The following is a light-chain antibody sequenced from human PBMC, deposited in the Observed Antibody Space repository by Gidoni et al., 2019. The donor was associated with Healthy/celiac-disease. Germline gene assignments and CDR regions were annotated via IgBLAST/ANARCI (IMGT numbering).Light chain of an antibody. CDR2: GAS. V-gene: IGKV3-15*01. Sequence: EIVMTQSPATLSVSPGERATLSCRASQSGSSNLAWYQQKPGQAPRLLIYGASTRATGIPARFSGSGSGTEFTLTISSLQSEDFAVYYCQQYNNWPPPYTFGQXTKLEIK. CDR3: QQYNNWPPPYT. J-gene: IGKJ2*01. CDR1: QSGSSN.